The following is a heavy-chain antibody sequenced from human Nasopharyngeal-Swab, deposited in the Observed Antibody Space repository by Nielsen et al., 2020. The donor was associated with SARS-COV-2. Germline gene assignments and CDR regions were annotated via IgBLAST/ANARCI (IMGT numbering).Heavy chain of an antibody. CDR2: INGDGTRI. CDR3: AKDKCMERPTCDAFDI. V-gene: IGHV3-74*01. J-gene: IGHJ3*02. Sequence: GESLKIPCTASRFTFSRYWIHWVRQVPGKGLVWVSRINGDGTRINYADSVKGRFNISRNNAKNTALLQMNSLRAEDTAVYYCAKDKCMERPTCDAFDIWGQGTMVTVSS. CDR1: RFTFSRYW. D-gene: IGHD2-8*01.